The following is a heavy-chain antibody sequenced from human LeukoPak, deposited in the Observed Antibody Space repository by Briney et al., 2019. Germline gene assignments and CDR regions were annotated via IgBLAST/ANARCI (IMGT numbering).Heavy chain of an antibody. CDR1: GGSISSGSYY. J-gene: IGHJ4*02. D-gene: IGHD1-26*01. CDR2: IYTSGST. Sequence: SETLSLTCTVSGGSISSGSYYWSWIRQPGGKGLEWIGRIYTSGSTNYNPSLKSRVTISVDTSKNQFSLKLSSVTAADTAVHYCAREAGDSGSPGDYWGQGTLVTVSS. V-gene: IGHV4-61*02. CDR3: AREAGDSGSPGDY.